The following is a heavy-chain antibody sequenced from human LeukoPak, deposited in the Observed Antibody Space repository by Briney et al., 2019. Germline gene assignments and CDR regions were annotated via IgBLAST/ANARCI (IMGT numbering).Heavy chain of an antibody. CDR2: MSSSGSTI. J-gene: IGHJ4*02. CDR1: GFTFGDYY. CDR3: ARGTRASETRGEYGSGSYLVPFDY. V-gene: IGHV3-11*01. Sequence: PGGSLRLSCAASGFTFGDYYMSWIRQAPGKGLEWVSYMSSSGSTIYYADSVKGRFTISRDNAKNSLYLQMNSLRAEDTAVYYCARGTRASETRGEYGSGSYLVPFDYWGQGTLVTVSS. D-gene: IGHD3-10*01.